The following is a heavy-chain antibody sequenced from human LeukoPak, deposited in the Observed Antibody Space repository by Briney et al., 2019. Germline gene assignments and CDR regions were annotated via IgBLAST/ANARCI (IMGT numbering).Heavy chain of an antibody. V-gene: IGHV4-34*01. CDR2: INHSGST. CDR1: GGSFSGYY. Sequence: PSETLSLTCAVYGGSFSGYYWSWIRQPPGKGLEWIGEINHSGSTNYNPSLKSRVTISVDTSKNRFSLKLSSVTAADTAVYYCARLMSIAAAGNLGYWGQGTLVTVSS. J-gene: IGHJ4*02. D-gene: IGHD6-13*01. CDR3: ARLMSIAAAGNLGY.